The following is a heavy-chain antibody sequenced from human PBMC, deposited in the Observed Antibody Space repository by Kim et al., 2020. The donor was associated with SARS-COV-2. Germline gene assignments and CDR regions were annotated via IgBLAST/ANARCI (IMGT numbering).Heavy chain of an antibody. J-gene: IGHJ4*02. CDR3: ARDAVVGLGPLDY. D-gene: IGHD2-15*01. CDR2: IIPIFGTA. Sequence: SVKVSCKASGGTFSSYAISWVRQAPGQGLEWMGGIIPIFGTANYAQKFQGRVTITADESTSTAYMELSSLRSEDTAVYYCARDAVVGLGPLDYWGQGTLVTVSS. V-gene: IGHV1-69*13. CDR1: GGTFSSYA.